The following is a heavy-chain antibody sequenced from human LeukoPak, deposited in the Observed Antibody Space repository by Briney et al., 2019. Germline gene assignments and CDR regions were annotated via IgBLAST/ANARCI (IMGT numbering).Heavy chain of an antibody. CDR3: TTAGHLYDILTRY. Sequence: GGSLRLSCAASGFTFSSYNMNWVRQAPGRGLEWVSSISSSSSYIYYADSVKGRFTISRDNAKNSLFLQMNSLKTEDTAVYYCTTAGHLYDILTRYWGQGTLVTVSS. J-gene: IGHJ4*02. CDR2: ISSSSSYI. CDR1: GFTFSSYN. D-gene: IGHD3-9*01. V-gene: IGHV3-21*03.